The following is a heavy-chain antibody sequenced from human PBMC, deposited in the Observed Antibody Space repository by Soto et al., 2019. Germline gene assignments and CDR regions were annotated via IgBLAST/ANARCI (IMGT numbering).Heavy chain of an antibody. J-gene: IGHJ5*02. CDR1: GFTFSAFD. Sequence: EVQLVESGGGLVEPGGSLRLSCAASGFTFSAFDMHWVRQATGKGLEWVAAIGTLHDAYYPDSVKGRFTISRENAKNSWYLQTNSLRAGDTGVYYCARQASYWHGGGGWFDPWGQGTLVTVSS. D-gene: IGHD2-8*02. CDR3: ARQASYWHGGGGWFDP. CDR2: IGTLHDA. V-gene: IGHV3-13*01.